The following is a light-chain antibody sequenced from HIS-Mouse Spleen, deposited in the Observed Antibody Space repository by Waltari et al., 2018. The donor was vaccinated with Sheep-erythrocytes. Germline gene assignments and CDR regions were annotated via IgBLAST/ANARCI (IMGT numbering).Light chain of an antibody. J-gene: IGKJ4*01. Sequence: DIVMTQSPDSLAVSLGERATINCKSSQSVLYSSNNKNYLAWYQQKPGQPPKLLIYWASTRESGVLDRFSGSGSGTDFTLTISSLQAEDVAVYYCQQYYSTLLTFGGGTKVEIK. CDR2: WAS. CDR1: QSVLYSSNNKNY. CDR3: QQYYSTLLT. V-gene: IGKV4-1*01.